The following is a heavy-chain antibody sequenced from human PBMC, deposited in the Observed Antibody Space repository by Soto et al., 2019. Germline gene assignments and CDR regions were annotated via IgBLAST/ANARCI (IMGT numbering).Heavy chain of an antibody. D-gene: IGHD5-18*01. V-gene: IGHV1-69*13. J-gene: IGHJ5*02. CDR3: ASSSRGYSYAAFDP. Sequence: VKVSCKASGGTFSSYAISWVRQAPGQGLEWMGGIIPIFGTANYAQKFQGRVTITADESTSTAYMELSSLRSEDTAVYYCASSSRGYSYAAFDPWGQGTLVTVSS. CDR2: IIPIFGTA. CDR1: GGTFSSYA.